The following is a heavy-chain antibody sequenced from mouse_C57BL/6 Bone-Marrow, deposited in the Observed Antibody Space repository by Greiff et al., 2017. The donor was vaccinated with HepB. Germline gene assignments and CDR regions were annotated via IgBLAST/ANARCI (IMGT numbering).Heavy chain of an antibody. D-gene: IGHD1-1*01. CDR3: ASLTTVAYAMDY. Sequence: EVKLVESGGDLVKPGGSLKLSCAASGFTFSDYYMYWVRQTPEKRLEWVAYISNGGGSTYYPDTVKGRFTISRDNAKNTLYLQMSRLKSEDTAMYYCASLTTVAYAMDYWGQGTSVTVSS. CDR1: GFTFSDYY. V-gene: IGHV5-12*01. CDR2: ISNGGGST. J-gene: IGHJ4*01.